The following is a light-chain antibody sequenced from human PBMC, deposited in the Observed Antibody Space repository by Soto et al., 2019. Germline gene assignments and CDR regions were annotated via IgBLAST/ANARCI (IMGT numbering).Light chain of an antibody. CDR1: QSVSSN. J-gene: IGKJ4*01. V-gene: IGKV3-15*01. CDR2: GAS. Sequence: IVMTQSPATLSVSPGERSTLSCRASQSVSSNLAWYQQKPGQAPRLLIYGASTRATGIPARFSGSGSGTEFTLTISSLQPDDFATYYCQQYNSYLLTFGGGTKVDIK. CDR3: QQYNSYLLT.